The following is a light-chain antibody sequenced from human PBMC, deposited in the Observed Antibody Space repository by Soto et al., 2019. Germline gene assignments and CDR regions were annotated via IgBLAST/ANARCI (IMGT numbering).Light chain of an antibody. CDR3: HQYDHRTLT. CDR1: QDISNY. V-gene: IGKV1-33*01. CDR2: DAS. Sequence: DIQMTQSPSSLSASVGDRVTITCQASQDISNYLNWYQKKPGKAPKLLIYDASNLETGVPSRFSGSGSGTDFTFTIRNLQPEYIDTYYCHQYDHRTLTFRGGKKADIK. J-gene: IGKJ4*01.